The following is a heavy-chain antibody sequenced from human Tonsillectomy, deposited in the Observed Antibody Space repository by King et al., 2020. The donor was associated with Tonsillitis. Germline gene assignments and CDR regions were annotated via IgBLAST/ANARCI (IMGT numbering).Heavy chain of an antibody. D-gene: IGHD3-16*02. CDR2: ISTYNDNT. J-gene: IGHJ4*02. CDR1: GYTFNSYG. V-gene: IGHV1-18*01. CDR3: ARDRDVVLGIMIGFGGVIGDY. Sequence: QGQLVQSGAEVKKPGASVKVSCKASGYTFNSYGISWVRQAPGQGLEWMGWISTYNDNTNYAQKFQGRVTMTTDTSANTAYMELRSVRSDDTAVYYCARDRDVVLGIMIGFGGVIGDYWGQGTLVTVSS.